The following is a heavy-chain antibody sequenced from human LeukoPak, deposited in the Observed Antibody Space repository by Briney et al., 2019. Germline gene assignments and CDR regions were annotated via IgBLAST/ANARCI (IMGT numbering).Heavy chain of an antibody. Sequence: PSETLSLTCTVSGGSISSSSYYWGWIRQPPGKGLEWIGSIYYSGSTYYNPSLKSRVTISVDTSKNQFSLKLSSVTAADTAVYYCARSIAVAAPIVHWGQGTLVTVSS. CDR1: GGSISSSSYY. CDR2: IYYSGST. D-gene: IGHD6-19*01. J-gene: IGHJ4*02. CDR3: ARSIAVAAPIVH. V-gene: IGHV4-39*07.